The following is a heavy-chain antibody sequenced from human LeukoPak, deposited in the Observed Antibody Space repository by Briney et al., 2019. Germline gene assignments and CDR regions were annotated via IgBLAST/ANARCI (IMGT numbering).Heavy chain of an antibody. CDR1: GFRFSSYW. Sequence: GGSLRLSCAASGFRFSSYWMSWVRQAPGKGLEWVANMKQDGSEKYYVDSVKGRFTISRDNAKNSLYLQMNSLRVEDTAVYYCARAKWEYDYSSGWSWFDPWGQGTLVTVSS. CDR3: ARAKWEYDYSSGWSWFDP. CDR2: MKQDGSEK. D-gene: IGHD6-19*01. J-gene: IGHJ5*02. V-gene: IGHV3-7*03.